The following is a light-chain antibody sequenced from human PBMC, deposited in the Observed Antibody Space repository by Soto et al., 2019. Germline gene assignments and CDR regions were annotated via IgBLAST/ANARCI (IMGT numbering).Light chain of an antibody. J-gene: IGKJ5*01. CDR3: QQRSNWPPIT. CDR1: QSVSSN. V-gene: IGKV3-15*01. CDR2: GAS. Sequence: IVMTQSPATLSVSPLEIATVSFMASQSVSSNLAWYQQKPGQAPRLLIYGASTRATGIPARFSGSGSGTEFTLTISSLQSEDAAVYYCQQRSNWPPITFGQGTRLEI.